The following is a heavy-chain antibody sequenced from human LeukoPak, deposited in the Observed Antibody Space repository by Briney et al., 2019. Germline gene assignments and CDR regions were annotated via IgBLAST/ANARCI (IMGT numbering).Heavy chain of an antibody. Sequence: PGGSLRLSCTASGFTFGDYAMSWFRQAPGKGLEWVGFIRSKAYGGATEYAASVKGRFTISRDDSKSTAYLQMNSLKTEDTAVYYCTRVGNDFWSGYYEGFDYWGQRTLVTVSS. J-gene: IGHJ4*02. CDR1: GFTFGDYA. V-gene: IGHV3-49*03. CDR2: IRSKAYGGAT. D-gene: IGHD3-3*01. CDR3: TRVGNDFWSGYYEGFDY.